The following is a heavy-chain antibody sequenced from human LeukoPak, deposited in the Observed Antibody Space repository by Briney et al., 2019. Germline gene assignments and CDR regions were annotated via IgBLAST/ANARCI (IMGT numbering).Heavy chain of an antibody. Sequence: SVKVSCKASGGTFSSYAISWVRRAPGQGLEWMGGIIPIFGTANYAQKFQGRVTITTDESTSTAYMELSSLRSEDTAVYYCASSLSSGLYYFDYWGQGTLVTVSS. CDR2: IIPIFGTA. CDR1: GGTFSSYA. CDR3: ASSLSSGLYYFDY. J-gene: IGHJ4*02. V-gene: IGHV1-69*05. D-gene: IGHD3-22*01.